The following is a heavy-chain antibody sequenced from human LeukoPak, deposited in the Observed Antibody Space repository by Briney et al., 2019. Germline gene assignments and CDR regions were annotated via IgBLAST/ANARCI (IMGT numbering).Heavy chain of an antibody. CDR2: MHYSGST. CDR1: GGSISSTTHY. J-gene: IGHJ4*02. CDR3: AGHLRYFDY. D-gene: IGHD3-9*01. Sequence: PSETLSLTCTVSGGSISSTTHYWSWIRQPPGKGLEWIGSMHYSGSTYYNPSLKGRVTISVDTSKNQFSLKLSSVTAADTAVYYCAGHLRYFDYWGQGTLVTVSS. V-gene: IGHV4-39*01.